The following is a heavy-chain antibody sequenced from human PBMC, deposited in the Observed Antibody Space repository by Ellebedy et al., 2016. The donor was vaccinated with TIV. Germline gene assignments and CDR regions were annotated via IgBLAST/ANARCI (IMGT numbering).Heavy chain of an antibody. D-gene: IGHD5/OR15-5a*01. CDR3: ARGRVGSQNDY. V-gene: IGHV4-34*01. CDR1: GGSFSGYY. J-gene: IGHJ4*02. CDR2: INHSGST. Sequence: GSLRLSXAVYGGSFSGYYWSWIRQPPGKGLEWIGEINHSGSTNYNPSLKSRVTISVDTSKNQFSLKLSSVTAADTAVYYCARGRVGSQNDYWGQGTLVTVSS.